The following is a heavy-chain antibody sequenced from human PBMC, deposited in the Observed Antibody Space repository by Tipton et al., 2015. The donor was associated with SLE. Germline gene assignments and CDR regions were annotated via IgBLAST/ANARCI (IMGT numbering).Heavy chain of an antibody. Sequence: TLSLTCTVSRGSISSYYRSWIRQPPGKGLEWIGYIYYSGSTNYNPSLKSRVTISVDTSKNQFSLKLSSVTAADTAVYYCARDGYSYPFDYWGQGTLVTVSS. CDR3: ARDGYSYPFDY. D-gene: IGHD5-18*01. V-gene: IGHV4-59*01. CDR1: RGSISSYY. CDR2: IYYSGST. J-gene: IGHJ4*02.